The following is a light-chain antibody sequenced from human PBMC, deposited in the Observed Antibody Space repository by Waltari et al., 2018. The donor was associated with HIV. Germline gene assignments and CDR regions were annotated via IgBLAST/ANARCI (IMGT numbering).Light chain of an antibody. Sequence: QPVVTQSSSASASLGSSAELTCTLSSGHSSYIIAWHQQQPGKAPRYLMKVEGSGTYNKGGGVPDRFSGSSSEADRYLTISNIQSDDEADYYCETWDSNIRVFGGGTKLTVL. V-gene: IGLV4-60*03. CDR1: SGHSSYI. CDR3: ETWDSNIRV. CDR2: VEGSGTY. J-gene: IGLJ3*02.